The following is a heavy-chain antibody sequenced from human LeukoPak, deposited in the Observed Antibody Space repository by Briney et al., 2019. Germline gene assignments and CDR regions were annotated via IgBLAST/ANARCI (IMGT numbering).Heavy chain of an antibody. CDR2: IYSGGYT. V-gene: IGHV3-66*01. CDR1: GFTISSTY. CDR3: ARGRPAHYFDS. J-gene: IGHJ4*02. D-gene: IGHD6-6*01. Sequence: GGSLRLSCAASGFTISSTYWTWVRQAPGKGLEWLSVIYSGGYTYYADSVKGRFFISRDISENMVYLQMNSRGVEDTAVYFCARGRPAHYFDSWGTGTLVTVS.